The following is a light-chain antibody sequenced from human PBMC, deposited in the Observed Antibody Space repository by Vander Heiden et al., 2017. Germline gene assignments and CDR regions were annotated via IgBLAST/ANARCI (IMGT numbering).Light chain of an antibody. V-gene: IGKV1-9*01. J-gene: IGKJ3*01. CDR1: QGISSY. Sequence: DIQLTQSPSFLSASVGDRVTIPCRASQGISSYLAWYQQKPGKAPNLLIYGASTLQSGVPSRFSGSGYGTQFTLTISSLLPEDFATYYCQHLDSDPPIFTFGPEIKVDIK. CDR2: GAS. CDR3: QHLDSDPPIFT.